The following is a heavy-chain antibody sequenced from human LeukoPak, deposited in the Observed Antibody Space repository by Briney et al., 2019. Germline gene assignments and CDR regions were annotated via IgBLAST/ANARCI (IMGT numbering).Heavy chain of an antibody. CDR3: AKGAAAGMDAFDI. CDR1: GFTFSSYV. Sequence: GGSLRLSCAASGFTFSSYVMRWVRQAPGKGREWVSAISGSGGSTYYADSVKGRFTISRDNSKNTLYLQMNSLRAEDTAVYYCAKGAAAGMDAFDIWGQGTMVTVSS. D-gene: IGHD6-13*01. CDR2: ISGSGGST. J-gene: IGHJ3*02. V-gene: IGHV3-23*01.